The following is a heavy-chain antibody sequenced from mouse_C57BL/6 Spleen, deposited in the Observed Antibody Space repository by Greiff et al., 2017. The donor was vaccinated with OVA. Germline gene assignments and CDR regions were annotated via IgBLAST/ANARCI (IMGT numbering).Heavy chain of an antibody. V-gene: IGHV1-54*01. CDR3: ASWEPFAY. CDR2: INPGSGGT. D-gene: IGHD4-1*01. J-gene: IGHJ3*01. Sequence: QVQLQQSGAELVRPGTSVKVSYKASGYAFTNYLIEWVKQRPGQGLEWIGVINPGSGGTNYNEKFKGKATLTADKSSSTAYMQLSSLTSEDSAVYFCASWEPFAYWGQGTLVTVSA. CDR1: GYAFTNYL.